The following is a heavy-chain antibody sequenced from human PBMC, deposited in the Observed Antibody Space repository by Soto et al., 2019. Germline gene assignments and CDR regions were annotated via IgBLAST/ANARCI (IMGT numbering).Heavy chain of an antibody. D-gene: IGHD4-4*01. CDR2: IIPLFRTP. V-gene: IGHV1-69*12. CDR1: GGTFSSSA. CDR3: ARDNDRLQLGRNYYYILDV. J-gene: IGHJ6*02. Sequence: QVQLVQSGAEMKEPGSSVKVSCKTSGGTFSSSAISWLRQAPGQGLEWMGGIIPLFRTPDYAQKFPGRVTIAADESTSSAYMELSSLRSEDTAVYFCARDNDRLQLGRNYYYILDVWGQGITITVSS.